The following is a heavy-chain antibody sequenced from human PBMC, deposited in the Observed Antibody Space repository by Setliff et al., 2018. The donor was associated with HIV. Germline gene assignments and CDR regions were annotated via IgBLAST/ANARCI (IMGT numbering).Heavy chain of an antibody. CDR2: IHHSGST. CDR3: AKQPGGHSFFDS. D-gene: IGHD2-21*01. CDR1: GASISNYW. J-gene: IGHJ4*02. V-gene: IGHV4-59*01. Sequence: SETLSLTCTVSGASISNYWWTWMRQPPGKELEYLGSIHHSGSTYYSPSLKSRVTISVDTSRNQFSLRLKYVTPADMAVYFCAKQPGGHSFFDSWGQGTLVTVSS.